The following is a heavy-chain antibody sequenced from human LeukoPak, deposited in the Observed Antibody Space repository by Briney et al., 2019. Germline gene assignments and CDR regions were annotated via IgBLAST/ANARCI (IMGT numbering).Heavy chain of an antibody. J-gene: IGHJ5*02. V-gene: IGHV1-8*02. CDR2: MNPNSGNT. CDR1: GYTFTSYG. CDR3: ARGPYYYGSGSYLDWFDP. Sequence: GASVKVSCKASGYTFTSYGINWVRQATGQGLEWMGWMNPNSGNTGYAQKFQGRVTMTRNTSISTAYMELSSLRSEDTAVYYCARGPYYYGSGSYLDWFDPWGQGTLVTVSS. D-gene: IGHD3-10*01.